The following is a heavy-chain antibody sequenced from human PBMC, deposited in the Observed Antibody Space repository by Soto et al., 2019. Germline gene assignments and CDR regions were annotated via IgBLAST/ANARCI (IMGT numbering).Heavy chain of an antibody. D-gene: IGHD6-13*01. Sequence: QVQLQESGPGLVKPSETLSLTCTVSGGSISSYYWSWIRHPPGKGLEWIGYIYYSGSTNYNPSLKTRVTISVDTSKNQSSLKLSSVTAADTAVYYCATTIAAAGTWYYYYYYMDVWGKGTTVTVSS. J-gene: IGHJ6*03. CDR3: ATTIAAAGTWYYYYYYMDV. CDR2: IYYSGST. V-gene: IGHV4-59*08. CDR1: GGSISSYY.